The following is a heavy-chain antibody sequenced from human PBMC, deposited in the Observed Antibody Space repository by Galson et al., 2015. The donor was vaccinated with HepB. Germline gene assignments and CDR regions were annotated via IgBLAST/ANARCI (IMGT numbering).Heavy chain of an antibody. CDR2: INPNSGGT. Sequence: SVKVSCKASGYTFTGYYMHWVRQAPGQGLEWMGWINPNSGGTNYAQKFQGRVTMTRDTSISTAYMELSRLRSDDTAVYYCARGSLHHITGTPSNYYYYYMDVWGKGTTVTVSS. V-gene: IGHV1-2*02. D-gene: IGHD1-7*01. J-gene: IGHJ6*03. CDR3: ARGSLHHITGTPSNYYYYYMDV. CDR1: GYTFTGYY.